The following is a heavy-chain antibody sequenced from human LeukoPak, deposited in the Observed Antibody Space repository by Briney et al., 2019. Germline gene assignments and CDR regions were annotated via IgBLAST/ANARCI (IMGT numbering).Heavy chain of an antibody. V-gene: IGHV3-23*01. CDR2: INGDGGST. Sequence: GGSLRLSCAASGITFRSYAISWVRQARGKGLEWVSAINGDGGSTYYADSVKGRFTISRDNSNNTLFLQMNSLRVEDTAVYYCAKWGAQSGSYRVVDCWGRGTLVTVSS. J-gene: IGHJ4*02. CDR3: AKWGAQSGSYRVVDC. CDR1: GITFRSYA. D-gene: IGHD3-10*01.